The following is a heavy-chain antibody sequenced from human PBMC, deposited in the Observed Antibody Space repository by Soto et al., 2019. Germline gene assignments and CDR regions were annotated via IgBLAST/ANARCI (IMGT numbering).Heavy chain of an antibody. CDR2: IWYDGSNK. J-gene: IGHJ5*02. D-gene: IGHD6-19*01. CDR1: GFTFSSYG. CDR3: ARDGVAVAGTKRGWFDP. V-gene: IGHV3-33*01. Sequence: GGSLRLSCAASGFTFSSYGMHWVRQAPGKGLEWVAVIWYDGSNKYYADSVKGQFTISRDNSKNTLYLQMNSLRAEDTAVYYCARDGVAVAGTKRGWFDPWGQGTLVTVSS.